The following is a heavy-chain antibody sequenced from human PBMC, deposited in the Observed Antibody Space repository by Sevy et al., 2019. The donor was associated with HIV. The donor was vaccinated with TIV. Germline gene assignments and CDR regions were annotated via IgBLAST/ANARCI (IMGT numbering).Heavy chain of an antibody. CDR1: GGSFSSDDYS. J-gene: IGHJ5*02. V-gene: IGHV4-61*02. CDR3: ARGGSYYYDSSGRSIWFDP. Sequence: SETLSLTCTVSGGSFSSDDYSWSWIRQPAGKGLEWIGLIYTSGSTSYNPSLRSRVSMSVDTSKNLFSLRLSSVTAADTAVYYCARGGSYYYDSSGRSIWFDPRGQGTPVTVSS. CDR2: IYTSGST. D-gene: IGHD3-22*01.